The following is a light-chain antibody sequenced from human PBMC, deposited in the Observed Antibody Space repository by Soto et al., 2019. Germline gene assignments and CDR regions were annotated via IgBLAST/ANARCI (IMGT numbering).Light chain of an antibody. CDR2: SNN. CDR3: AAWDDSLNGHVV. J-gene: IGLJ2*01. Sequence: QSALTQPASASGTPGQRVTISCSGSSSNIGSNTVNWYQQLPGTAPKFLIYSNNQRPSGVPDRFSGSKSGTSASLAISGLQSEDEADYYCAAWDDSLNGHVVFGGGTQLTVL. CDR1: SSNIGSNT. V-gene: IGLV1-44*01.